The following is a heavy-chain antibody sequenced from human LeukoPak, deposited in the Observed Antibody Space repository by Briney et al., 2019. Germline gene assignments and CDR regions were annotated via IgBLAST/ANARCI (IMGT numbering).Heavy chain of an antibody. CDR3: ARDSVSSSGWNPFDY. Sequence: ASVKVSCKASGYTFTNYAINWVRQAPGQGLEWMGWINTNTGNPTYAQGFTGRFVFSLDISVSTAYLQISSLKAEDTAVYYCARDSVSSSGWNPFDYWGQGTLVTVSS. J-gene: IGHJ4*02. CDR1: GYTFTNYA. V-gene: IGHV7-4-1*02. CDR2: INTNTGNP. D-gene: IGHD6-19*01.